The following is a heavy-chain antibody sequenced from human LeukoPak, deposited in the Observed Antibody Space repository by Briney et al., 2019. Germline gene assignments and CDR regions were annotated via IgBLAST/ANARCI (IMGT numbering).Heavy chain of an antibody. Sequence: ASVTVSFKASGYTFTSYGISWVRQAPGQGLEWMGWISAYNGNTNYAQKLQGRVTMTTDTSTSTAYMELRRLRSDDTAVYYCARVRIYGSWYVYYYYYYGMDVWGQGTTVTVSS. CDR1: GYTFTSYG. V-gene: IGHV1-18*01. D-gene: IGHD6-13*01. CDR2: ISAYNGNT. CDR3: ARVRIYGSWYVYYYYYYGMDV. J-gene: IGHJ6*02.